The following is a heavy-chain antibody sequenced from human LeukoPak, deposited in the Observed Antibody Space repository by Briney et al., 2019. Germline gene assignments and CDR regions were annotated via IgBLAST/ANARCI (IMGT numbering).Heavy chain of an antibody. V-gene: IGHV3-33*01. CDR3: ARDDYVPDSSSSNYFDD. Sequence: GRSLRLSCAASGFTFSSYGMHWVRQAPGKGLEWVAVIWYDGSNKYYADSVKGRFTISRDNSKNTLFLQMNSLRAEDTAVYYCARDDYVPDSSSSNYFDDWGQGTLVTVSS. CDR1: GFTFSSYG. D-gene: IGHD6-6*01. J-gene: IGHJ4*02. CDR2: IWYDGSNK.